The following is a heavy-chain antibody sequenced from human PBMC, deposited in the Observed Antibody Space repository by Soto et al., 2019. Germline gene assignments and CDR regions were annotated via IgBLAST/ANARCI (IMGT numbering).Heavy chain of an antibody. J-gene: IGHJ4*02. CDR2: ITPFNGNT. V-gene: IGHV1-45*02. CDR3: AIGGYYAIYC. Sequence: QMQLVQSGAEVKKTGSSVKVSCKASGYTFTYRYLHWVRQALGQALEWMGWITPFNGNTNYAQKFQDGVPISRGRSMSTADMELSSLRSEATALYYCAIGGYYAIYCWGQGTLVTVSS. CDR1: GYTFTYRY. D-gene: IGHD4-17*01.